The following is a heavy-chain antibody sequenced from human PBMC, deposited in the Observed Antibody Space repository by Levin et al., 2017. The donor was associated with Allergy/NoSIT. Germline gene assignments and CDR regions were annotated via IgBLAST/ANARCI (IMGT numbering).Heavy chain of an antibody. V-gene: IGHV4-39*01. CDR3: VRLNYEILTTYYTGYYYYMDV. D-gene: IGHD3-9*01. Sequence: KTSETLSLTCTVSGGSISSTDYYWGWIRQPPGKGLEWIGNIYNTGHTYYNPSLLSRVTISVDTSKNQFSLRLSSVTAADRAVYYCVRLNYEILTTYYTGYYYYMDVWGKGTTVTVSS. CDR1: GGSISSTDYY. J-gene: IGHJ6*03. CDR2: IYNTGHT.